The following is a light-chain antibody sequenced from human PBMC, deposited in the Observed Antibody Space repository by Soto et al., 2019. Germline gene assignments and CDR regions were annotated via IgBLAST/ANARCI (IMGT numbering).Light chain of an antibody. CDR3: SSYTSSSTLDV. CDR2: EVS. CDR1: SSDVGGYNY. V-gene: IGLV2-14*01. Sequence: QSVLTQPASVSGSPGQSITISCTGTSSDVGGYNYVSWYQQHPGKAPKLMIYEVSNRPPGVSNRFSGSKSGNTASLTISGLQAEDGADYYCSSYTSSSTLDVFGTGTKVTVL. J-gene: IGLJ1*01.